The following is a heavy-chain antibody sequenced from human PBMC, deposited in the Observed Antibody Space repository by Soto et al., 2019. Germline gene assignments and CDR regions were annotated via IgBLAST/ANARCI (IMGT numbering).Heavy chain of an antibody. D-gene: IGHD5-12*01. CDR2: ISSSSSYI. V-gene: IGHV3-21*01. J-gene: IGHJ5*02. Sequence: GSLRLSCAASGFPFSSYSMNWVRQAPGKGLEWVSSISSSSSYIYYADSVKGRFTISRDNAKNSLYLQMNSLRAEDTAVYYCARDPYSGYDYWFDPWGQGTLVTVSS. CDR3: ARDPYSGYDYWFDP. CDR1: GFPFSSYS.